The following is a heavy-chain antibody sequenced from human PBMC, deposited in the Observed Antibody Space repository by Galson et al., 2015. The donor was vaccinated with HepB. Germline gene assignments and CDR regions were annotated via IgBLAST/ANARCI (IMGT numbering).Heavy chain of an antibody. D-gene: IGHD6-6*01. CDR2: INPNSGGT. J-gene: IGHJ4*02. V-gene: IGHV1-2*02. CDR3: ARGNPTYSSSYGPDY. CDR1: GYTFTGYY. Sequence: SVKVSCKASGYTFTGYYMHWVRQAPGQGLEWMGWINPNSGGTNYAQKFQGRVTMTRDTSISTAYMELSRLRSDDTAVYYCARGNPTYSSSYGPDYWGQGTLVTVSS.